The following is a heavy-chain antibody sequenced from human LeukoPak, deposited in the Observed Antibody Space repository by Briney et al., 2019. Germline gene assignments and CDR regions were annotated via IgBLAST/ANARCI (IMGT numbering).Heavy chain of an antibody. CDR2: ITGSSII. CDR1: GFTFSTYS. J-gene: IGHJ4*02. CDR3: ASVRGRY. V-gene: IGHV3-48*01. D-gene: IGHD3-16*01. Sequence: GGSLRLSCAASGFTFSTYSMNWVRQAPGKGLEWVSYITGSSIIYYSDSVKGRFTVSRDNAKNSLYLQMSSLRAEDTAVYYCASVRGRYWGQGTLVTVSS.